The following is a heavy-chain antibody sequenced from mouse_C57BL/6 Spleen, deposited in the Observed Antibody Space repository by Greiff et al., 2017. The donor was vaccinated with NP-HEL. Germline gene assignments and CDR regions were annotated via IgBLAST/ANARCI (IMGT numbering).Heavy chain of an antibody. CDR3: ARGIYYDYDDWFAY. CDR2: IHPNSGST. CDR1: GYTFTSYW. J-gene: IGHJ3*01. V-gene: IGHV1-64*01. D-gene: IGHD2-4*01. Sequence: QVQLQQPGAELVKPGASVKLSCKASGYTFTSYWMHWVKQRPGQGLEWIGMIHPNSGSTNYNEKFKSKATLTVDKSSSTAYMQLSSLTSEDSAVYYCARGIYYDYDDWFAYWGQGTLVTVSA.